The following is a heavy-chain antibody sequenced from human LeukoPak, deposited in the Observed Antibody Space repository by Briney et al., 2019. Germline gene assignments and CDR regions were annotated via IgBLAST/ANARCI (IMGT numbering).Heavy chain of an antibody. CDR1: GFAFSSYS. V-gene: IGHV3-21*01. CDR3: ARGERGLYCSSTSCYPVL. J-gene: IGHJ4*02. D-gene: IGHD2-2*01. CDR2: ISSSSSYI. Sequence: GGSLRLSCAASGFAFSSYSMNWVRQAPGKGLEWVSSISSSSSYIYYADSVKGRFTISRDNAKNSLYLQMNSLRAEDTAVYYCARGERGLYCSSTSCYPVLGGQGTLVTVSS.